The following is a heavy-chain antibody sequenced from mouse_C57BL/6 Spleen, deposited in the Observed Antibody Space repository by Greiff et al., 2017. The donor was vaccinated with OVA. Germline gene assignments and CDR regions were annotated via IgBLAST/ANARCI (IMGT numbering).Heavy chain of an antibody. D-gene: IGHD2-5*01. CDR3: ARSAYSNLYWYFDV. CDR2: IDPSGSET. J-gene: IGHJ1*03. Sequence: VQLQQPGAELVRPGSSVKLSCKASGYTFTSYWMHWVKQRPIQGLEWIGNIDPSGSETHYNQKFKDKATLTVDKSSSTAYMQLSSLTSEDSAVYYCARSAYSNLYWYFDVWGTGTTVTVSS. V-gene: IGHV1-52*01. CDR1: GYTFTSYW.